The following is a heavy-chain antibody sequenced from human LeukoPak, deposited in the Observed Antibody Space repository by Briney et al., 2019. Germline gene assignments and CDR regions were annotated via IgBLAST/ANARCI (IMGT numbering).Heavy chain of an antibody. D-gene: IGHD6-6*01. CDR2: ISGSGGST. CDR3: ANVPLTRPNDY. J-gene: IGHJ4*02. Sequence: GGSLRLSCAASGFTFNNAWMRWVRQAPGKGLEWVSAISGSGGSTYYADSVKGRFTISRDNSKNTLYLQMNSLRAEDTAVYYCANVPLTRPNDYWGQGTLVTVSS. V-gene: IGHV3-23*01. CDR1: GFTFNNAW.